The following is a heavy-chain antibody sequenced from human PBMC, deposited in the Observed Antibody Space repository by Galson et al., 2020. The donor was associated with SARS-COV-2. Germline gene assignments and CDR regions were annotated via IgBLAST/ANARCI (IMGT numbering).Heavy chain of an antibody. CDR3: ARDKDHGDYGDYYYGMDV. V-gene: IGHV4-31*03. CDR2: IYYSGIT. Sequence: SETLSLTCTVSGGSISSGGYYWSWIRQHPGKGLEWIGYIYYSGITYYNPSLKSRVTISVDTSKNQFSLKLSSVTAADTAVYYCARDKDHGDYGDYYYGMDVWGQGTTVTVSS. CDR1: GGSISSGGYY. D-gene: IGHD4-17*01. J-gene: IGHJ6*02.